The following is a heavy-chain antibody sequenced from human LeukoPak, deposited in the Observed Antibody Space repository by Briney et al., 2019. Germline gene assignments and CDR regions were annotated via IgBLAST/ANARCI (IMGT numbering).Heavy chain of an antibody. D-gene: IGHD5-12*01. Sequence: SETLSLTCTVSGGSISTYYWSWIRQPPGKGLEWIGYIHYSGTTNYNPSLKSRVTISLDTSKNQFSLNLSSVTAADTAVYYCARMGGYSGYATHWGLGTLVTVST. J-gene: IGHJ4*02. CDR1: GGSISTYY. CDR3: ARMGGYSGYATH. V-gene: IGHV4-59*08. CDR2: IHYSGTT.